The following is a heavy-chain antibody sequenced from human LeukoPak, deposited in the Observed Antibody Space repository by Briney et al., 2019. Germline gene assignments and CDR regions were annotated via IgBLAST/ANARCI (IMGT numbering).Heavy chain of an antibody. V-gene: IGHV1-8*01. Sequence: ASVKVSCKASGYTFTSYDINWVRQATGQGLEWMGWMNPNSGNTGYAQKFQGRVTTTRNTSISTAYMELSSLRSEDTAVYYCARLPGYSSSWYPSGYWGQGTLVTVSS. CDR1: GYTFTSYD. J-gene: IGHJ4*02. CDR2: MNPNSGNT. D-gene: IGHD6-13*01. CDR3: ARLPGYSSSWYPSGY.